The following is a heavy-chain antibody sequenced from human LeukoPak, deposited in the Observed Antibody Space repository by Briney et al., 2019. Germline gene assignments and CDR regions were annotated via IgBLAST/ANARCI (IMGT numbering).Heavy chain of an antibody. J-gene: IGHJ4*02. Sequence: GGSLRLPCAASGFTFSSYGMYWVRQAPGKGLEWVAFIRYDGSNKYYADSVKGRFTISRDNSKNTLYLQMNSLRPEDTAVYCCANGYEFESWGQGALVTVSS. V-gene: IGHV3-30*02. CDR1: GFTFSSYG. CDR2: IRYDGSNK. CDR3: ANGYEFES. D-gene: IGHD2-2*01.